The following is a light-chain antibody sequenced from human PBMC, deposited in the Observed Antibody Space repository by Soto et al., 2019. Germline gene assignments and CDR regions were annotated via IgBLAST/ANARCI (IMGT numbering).Light chain of an antibody. V-gene: IGKV1-39*01. CDR2: AAS. CDR1: QSVSSY. Sequence: TQSPGTLSLSPGERATLSCRASQSVSSYLAWYQQKPGKAPKLLIYAASSLQSGVPSRFSGSGSGTDFTLTISSLQPEDFATYYCQQSYSTPLTFGGGTKVDIK. J-gene: IGKJ4*01. CDR3: QQSYSTPLT.